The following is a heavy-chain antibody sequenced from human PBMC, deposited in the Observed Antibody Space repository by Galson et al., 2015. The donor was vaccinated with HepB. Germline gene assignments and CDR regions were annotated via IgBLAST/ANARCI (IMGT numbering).Heavy chain of an antibody. J-gene: IGHJ4*02. CDR1: GYTFTSYG. V-gene: IGHV1-18*04. CDR3: ARRYCSGGSCYGGDY. D-gene: IGHD2-15*01. CDR2: ISAYNGNT. Sequence: SVKVSCKASGYTFTSYGISWVRQAPGQGLEWMGWISAYNGNTNYAQKLQGRVTMTTDTSTSTAYMELRSLRSDDTAVYYCARRYCSGGSCYGGDYWGQGTLVTVSS.